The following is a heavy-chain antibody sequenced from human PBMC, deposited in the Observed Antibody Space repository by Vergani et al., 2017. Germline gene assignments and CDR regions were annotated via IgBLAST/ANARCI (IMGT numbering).Heavy chain of an antibody. J-gene: IGHJ4*02. V-gene: IGHV3-9*01. CDR2: ISWNWCSI. CDR3: TKGTRQLVPFYY. Sequence: EVQLVESGGGLVQPGRSLRLSCAASGFPFDDYAMSWVRQVPGKGLEWVSGISWNWCSIGYADSVKGRFTISRDNAKNSVHLQMNSLRAENTAFYYCTKGTRQLVPFYYWGRGTLVSVSS. CDR1: GFPFDDYA. D-gene: IGHD6-6*01.